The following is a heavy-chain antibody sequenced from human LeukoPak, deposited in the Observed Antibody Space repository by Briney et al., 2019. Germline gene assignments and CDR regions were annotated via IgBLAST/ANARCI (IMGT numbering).Heavy chain of an antibody. CDR1: GYTFTSYD. Sequence: ASVKVSCKASGYTFTSYDIHWVRQASGQGLEWMGWMNPNSGNTGYAQKFQGRVTMTRNTSKSTAYMELSSLRSEDTAVYYCARYDRAAAGTDYWGQGPLVTVSS. CDR3: ARYDRAAAGTDY. D-gene: IGHD6-13*01. J-gene: IGHJ4*02. V-gene: IGHV1-8*01. CDR2: MNPNSGNT.